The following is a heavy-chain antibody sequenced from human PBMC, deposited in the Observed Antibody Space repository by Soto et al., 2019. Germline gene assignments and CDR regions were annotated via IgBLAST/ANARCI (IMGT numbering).Heavy chain of an antibody. Sequence: QMQLVESGGGVVQPGMSLRLSCAVSGFTFTNHGIHWVRQAPGKGLEWVADISYKGIDKWYGDSVKGRVTISRDNFGDTAYLQMNGLRPEDTSVYYCASGEGRNGHAPRFDYWGQGTLVTVSS. CDR1: GFTFTNHG. V-gene: IGHV3-30*03. D-gene: IGHD3-10*01. CDR2: ISYKGIDK. CDR3: ASGEGRNGHAPRFDY. J-gene: IGHJ4*02.